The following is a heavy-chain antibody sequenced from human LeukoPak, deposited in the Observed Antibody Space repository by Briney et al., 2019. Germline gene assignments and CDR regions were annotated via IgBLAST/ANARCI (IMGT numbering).Heavy chain of an antibody. CDR3: ARENHGSFDY. J-gene: IGHJ4*02. CDR2: ISSSSRYI. CDR1: GFSFSTWS. Sequence: GVSLRLSCAASGFSFSTWSVNWVRQAPGKGLEWVSSISSSSRYIYYADSVKGRYTISRDNAKNSLYLQMNSLRAEDTAVYYCARENHGSFDYWGQGTLVTVSS. V-gene: IGHV3-21*01. D-gene: IGHD1-14*01.